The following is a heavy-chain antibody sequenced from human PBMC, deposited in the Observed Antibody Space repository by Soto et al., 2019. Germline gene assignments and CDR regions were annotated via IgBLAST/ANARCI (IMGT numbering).Heavy chain of an antibody. CDR1: GYTFTSYG. Sequence: QVQLVQSGAEVEKPGASVKVSCKASGYTFTSYGISWVRQAPGQGLEWMGWIRVYNGNTNYAQKVQGRVTMTTETSTSTAYIELRSLRSDDTAVYCCAREGAEKRGKGLWRESNVAYHGMDVWGQGTTVTVSS. V-gene: IGHV1-18*01. CDR2: IRVYNGNT. CDR3: AREGAEKRGKGLWRESNVAYHGMDV. J-gene: IGHJ6*02. D-gene: IGHD3-3*01.